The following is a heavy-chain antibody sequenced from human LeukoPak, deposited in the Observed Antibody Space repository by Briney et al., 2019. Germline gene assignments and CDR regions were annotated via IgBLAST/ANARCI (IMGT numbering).Heavy chain of an antibody. V-gene: IGHV3-23*01. Sequence: GGSLRLSCAGSGFTFSRYAMSWIRQVPGKGLEWVSAISGSGGDIFYTDSVKGRFTISRDNSKNTLYLQMNSLRAGDTAVYHCAKDRFGSGSPNWFGPWGQGTLVTVSS. CDR1: GFTFSRYA. D-gene: IGHD3-10*01. J-gene: IGHJ5*02. CDR3: AKDRFGSGSPNWFGP. CDR2: ISGSGGDI.